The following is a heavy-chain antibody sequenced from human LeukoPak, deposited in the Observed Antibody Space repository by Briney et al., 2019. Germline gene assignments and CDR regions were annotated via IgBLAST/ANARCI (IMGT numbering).Heavy chain of an antibody. V-gene: IGHV3-23*01. CDR2: MRCGGTT. CDR3: ARESLKGSTTDGFGI. D-gene: IGHD5/OR15-5a*01. Sequence: PGGSLRLSCAASGFTFSSYAMNWVRQAPGKGLEWVSVMRCGGTTSYADSVKGRFTISRDSSKNMLYLQMNSLRAEDTAMYYCARESLKGSTTDGFGIWGQGTMVTVSS. J-gene: IGHJ3*02. CDR1: GFTFSSYA.